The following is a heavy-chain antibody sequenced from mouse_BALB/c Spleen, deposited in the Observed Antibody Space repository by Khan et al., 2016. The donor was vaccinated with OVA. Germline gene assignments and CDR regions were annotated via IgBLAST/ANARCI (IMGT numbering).Heavy chain of an antibody. V-gene: IGHV2-6-7*01. D-gene: IGHD2-10*01. CDR2: IWGDGST. J-gene: IGHJ4*01. CDR1: GFSLTGYG. Sequence: VELVESGPGLVAPSQSLSITCTVSGFSLTGYGVNWVRQPPGKGLEWLGMIWGDGSTDYNSALKSRLIISKDNSKSQVFLKMNSLQTDDTARYYCACAYYGNYRKAMDYWGQGTSVTVSS. CDR3: ACAYYGNYRKAMDY.